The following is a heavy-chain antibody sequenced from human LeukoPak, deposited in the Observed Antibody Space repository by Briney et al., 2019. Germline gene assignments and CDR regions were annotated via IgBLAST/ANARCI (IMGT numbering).Heavy chain of an antibody. CDR2: IYSGGST. J-gene: IGHJ4*02. V-gene: IGHV3-53*01. D-gene: IGHD1-26*01. CDR3: VREGIVEDLDY. CDR1: GFTVSSNY. Sequence: GGSLRLSCAASGFTVSSNYMSWVRQAPGKGLEWVSVIYSGGSTYYADSVKGRITISRDNAKNSLYLQMNSLRAEDTAVYYCVREGIVEDLDYWGQGTLVTVSS.